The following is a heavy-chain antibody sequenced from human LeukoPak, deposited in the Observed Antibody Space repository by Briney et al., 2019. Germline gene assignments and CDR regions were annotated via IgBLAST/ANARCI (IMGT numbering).Heavy chain of an antibody. CDR3: ARVYGEHYFDY. CDR1: GGSISSYY. Sequence: PSETLSLTCTVSGGSISSYYWGWIRQPPGKGLEWIGSIYYSGSTYYNPSLKSRVTISVDTSKNQFSLKLSSVTAADTAVYYCARVYGEHYFDYWGQGTLVTVSS. J-gene: IGHJ4*02. CDR2: IYYSGST. V-gene: IGHV4-39*07. D-gene: IGHD4-17*01.